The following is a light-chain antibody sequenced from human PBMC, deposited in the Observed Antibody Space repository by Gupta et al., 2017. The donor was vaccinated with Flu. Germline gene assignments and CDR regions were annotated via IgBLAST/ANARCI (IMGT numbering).Light chain of an antibody. CDR2: GAA. Sequence: GERATLSCRASQSVNSNLAWYQQKPGQAPRLLFYGAATRATGIPARFSGRGSGTEFTLTISSLQSEDVAIYYCQQYDNWPPITFGPGTRMEI. V-gene: IGKV3-15*01. CDR3: QQYDNWPPIT. J-gene: IGKJ5*01. CDR1: QSVNSN.